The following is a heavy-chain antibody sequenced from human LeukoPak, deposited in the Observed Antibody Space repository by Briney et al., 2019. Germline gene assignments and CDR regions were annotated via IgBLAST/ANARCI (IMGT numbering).Heavy chain of an antibody. Sequence: PSETLSLTCTVSGGYISSYYWSWIRQPPGKGLEWMGYIFNSGSTNYNPSLKSRVTISVDTSKNQFSLKLSSVTAADTAVYFCALGDCSSTSCYVFDYWGQGTLVTVFS. CDR2: IFNSGST. CDR3: ALGDCSSTSCYVFDY. J-gene: IGHJ4*02. D-gene: IGHD2-2*01. CDR1: GGYISSYY. V-gene: IGHV4-59*01.